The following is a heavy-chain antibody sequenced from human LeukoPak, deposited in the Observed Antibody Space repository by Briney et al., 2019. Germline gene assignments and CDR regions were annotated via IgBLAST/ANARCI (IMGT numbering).Heavy chain of an antibody. CDR3: AHSSTTLRYYMDV. Sequence: EASVKVSCKASGGTFSSYAISWVRQAPGQGLEWMGGIIPIFGTANYAQTFQGRVTITTDESTSTAYMELSSLRSEDTAVYYCAHSSTTLRYYMDVWGKGTTVTVSS. CDR1: GGTFSSYA. CDR2: IIPIFGTA. J-gene: IGHJ6*03. D-gene: IGHD3-10*01. V-gene: IGHV1-69*05.